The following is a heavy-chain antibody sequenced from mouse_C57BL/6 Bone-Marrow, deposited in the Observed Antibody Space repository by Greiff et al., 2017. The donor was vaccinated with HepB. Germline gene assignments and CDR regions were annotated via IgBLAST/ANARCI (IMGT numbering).Heavy chain of an antibody. CDR1: GFSLTSYG. Sequence: QVNVKQSGPGLVQPSQSLSITCTVSGFSLTSYGVHWVRQSPGKGLEWLGVIWSGGSTDYNAAFISRLSISKDNSKSQVFFKMNSLQADDTAIYYCASSYYDYDRAWFAYWGQGTLVTVSA. CDR2: IWSGGST. D-gene: IGHD2-4*01. V-gene: IGHV2-2*01. CDR3: ASSYYDYDRAWFAY. J-gene: IGHJ3*01.